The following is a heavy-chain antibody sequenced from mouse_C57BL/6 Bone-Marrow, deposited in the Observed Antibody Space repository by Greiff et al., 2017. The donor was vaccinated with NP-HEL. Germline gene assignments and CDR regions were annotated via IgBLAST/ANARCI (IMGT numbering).Heavy chain of an antibody. J-gene: IGHJ1*03. CDR1: GFSFNTYA. CDR2: IRSKSNNYAT. D-gene: IGHD2-1*01. Sequence: GGGLVQPKGSLKLSCAASGFSFNTYAMNWVRQAPGKGLEWVARIRSKSNNYATYYADSVKDRFTISRDDSESMLYLQMNNLKTEDTAMYYCVRQEGNYWYFDVWGTGTTVTVSS. V-gene: IGHV10-1*01. CDR3: VRQEGNYWYFDV.